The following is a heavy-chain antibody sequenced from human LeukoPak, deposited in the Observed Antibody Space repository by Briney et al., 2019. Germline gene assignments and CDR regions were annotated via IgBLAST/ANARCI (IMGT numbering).Heavy chain of an antibody. V-gene: IGHV4-38-2*02. Sequence: SETLSLTCTVSGYSISSGYYWGWIRQPPGKGLEWIGSMYHSGSTYYNPSLKSRVTISIDTSKNQFPLKLSSVTAADTAVYYCARVKYCSSSSCLGGFDPWGQGTLVTVSS. CDR3: ARVKYCSSSSCLGGFDP. CDR1: GYSISSGYY. CDR2: MYHSGST. D-gene: IGHD2-2*01. J-gene: IGHJ5*02.